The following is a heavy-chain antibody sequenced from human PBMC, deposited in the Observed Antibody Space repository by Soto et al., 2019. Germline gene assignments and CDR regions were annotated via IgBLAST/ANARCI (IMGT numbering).Heavy chain of an antibody. J-gene: IGHJ5*02. CDR2: INPDNGNT. Sequence: ASVKVSCKASGYTLTRYTMNWVRQAPGQRLEWMGWINPDNGNTKSSQKFQDRVIITRDTSASTAYMDLSSLRSEDTAVYYCARGIATGQLDPWGQGTLVTVSS. CDR1: GYTLTRYT. CDR3: ARGIATGQLDP. D-gene: IGHD2-15*01. V-gene: IGHV1-3*01.